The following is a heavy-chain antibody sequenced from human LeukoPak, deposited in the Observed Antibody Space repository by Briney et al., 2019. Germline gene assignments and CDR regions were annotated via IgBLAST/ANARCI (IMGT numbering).Heavy chain of an antibody. V-gene: IGHV4-59*12. Sequence: SETLSLTCTVSGGSISGFYWSWIRQPPGKGLEWIGYIYYSGSTNYNPSLKSRVTISVDTSKNQFSLKLSSVTAADTAVYYCAREGGDYGGNSQFWYFDLWGRGTLVTVSS. J-gene: IGHJ2*01. CDR1: GGSISGFY. CDR2: IYYSGST. CDR3: AREGGDYGGNSQFWYFDL. D-gene: IGHD4-23*01.